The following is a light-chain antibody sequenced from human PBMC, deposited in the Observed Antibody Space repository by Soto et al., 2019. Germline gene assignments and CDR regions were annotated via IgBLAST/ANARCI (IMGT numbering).Light chain of an antibody. CDR3: SSFTSSSTLV. Sequence: QSALTQPASVSGSPGQSITISCTGTSSDVGGYNYVSWYQQHPGKAPKLIIYEVTNRPSGVSNRFSGSKSDSTASLTIAGLQSEDEAEYYCSSFTSSSTLVFGTGTKLTVL. V-gene: IGLV2-14*03. CDR1: SSDVGGYNY. CDR2: EVT. J-gene: IGLJ1*01.